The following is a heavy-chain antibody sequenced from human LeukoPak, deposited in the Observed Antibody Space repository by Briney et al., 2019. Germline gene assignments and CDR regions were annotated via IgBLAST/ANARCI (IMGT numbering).Heavy chain of an antibody. CDR3: AKYDNSWTYFDS. Sequence: GSLRLSCAASGFTFSNFAMSWIRQAPRKGLDWVSIISHSGDNTYHADSVKGRFTISRDNSNNTLYLQMNSLRAEDTAIYYCAKYDNSWTYFDSWGQGTLVTVSS. CDR1: GFTFSNFA. D-gene: IGHD6-13*01. J-gene: IGHJ4*02. CDR2: ISHSGDNT. V-gene: IGHV3-23*01.